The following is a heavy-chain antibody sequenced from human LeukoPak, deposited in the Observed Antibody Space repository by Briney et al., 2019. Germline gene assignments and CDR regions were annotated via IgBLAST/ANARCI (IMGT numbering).Heavy chain of an antibody. D-gene: IGHD3-10*01. Sequence: SVKVSCKASGGTLSSYAISWVRQAPGQGREWMGRIIPIFGTANYAQKFQGRVTITTDACTSTAYRELSSLRSEDTAVYYCARDRSGAWGWGHDAFDIWGQGTMVTVSS. V-gene: IGHV1-69*05. CDR2: IIPIFGTA. CDR3: ARDRSGAWGWGHDAFDI. CDR1: GGTLSSYA. J-gene: IGHJ3*02.